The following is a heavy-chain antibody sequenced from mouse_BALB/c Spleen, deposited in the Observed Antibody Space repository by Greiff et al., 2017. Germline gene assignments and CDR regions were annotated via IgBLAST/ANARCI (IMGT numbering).Heavy chain of an antibody. CDR1: GYTFTSYW. D-gene: IGHD1-1*02. CDR3: ARNGGGFDY. V-gene: IGHV1-87*01. CDR2: IYPGDGDT. J-gene: IGHJ2*01. Sequence: QVQLQQSGAELARPGASVKLSCKASGYTFTSYWMQWVKQRPGQGLEWIGAIYPGDGDTRYTQKFKGKATLTADKSSSTAYMQLSSLASEDSAVYYCARNGGGFDYWGQGTTLTVSS.